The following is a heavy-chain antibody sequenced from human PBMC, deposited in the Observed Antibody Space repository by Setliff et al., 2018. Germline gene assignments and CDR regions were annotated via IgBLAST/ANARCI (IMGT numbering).Heavy chain of an antibody. J-gene: IGHJ3*02. D-gene: IGHD1-26*01. CDR3: ARKGISALSGAFDM. V-gene: IGHV4-4*07. CDR1: GGSISNYY. CDR2: IYTSGSA. Sequence: LSLPCTVSGGSISNYYWSWIRQPAGKGLEWIGRIYTSGSANYNPSLKSRVTMSVDTSKNQFSLKLSSVTAADTAVYYCARKGISALSGAFDMWGQGTMVTVSS.